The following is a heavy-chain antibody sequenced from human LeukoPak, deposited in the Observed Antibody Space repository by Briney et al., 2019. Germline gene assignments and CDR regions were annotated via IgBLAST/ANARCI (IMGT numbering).Heavy chain of an antibody. J-gene: IGHJ5*02. D-gene: IGHD3-10*01. CDR2: INHSGST. V-gene: IGHV4-34*01. CDR1: GGSFSGYY. Sequence: PSETLSLTCAVYGGSFSGYYWSWIRQPPGKGLEWIGEINHSGSTNYNPSLKSRVTISVDTSKNQFSLKLSSVTAADTAVYYCARDAHPYYYGSGAMNWFDPWGQGTLVTVSS. CDR3: ARDAHPYYYGSGAMNWFDP.